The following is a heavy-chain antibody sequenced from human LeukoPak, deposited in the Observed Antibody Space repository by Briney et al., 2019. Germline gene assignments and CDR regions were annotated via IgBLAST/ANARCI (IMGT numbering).Heavy chain of an antibody. CDR2: ISSSSSTI. Sequence: GGSLRLSCAAPGFTFSSYSMNWVRQAPGKGLEWVSYISSSSSTIYYADSVKGRFTISRDNAKNSLYLQMNSLRAEDTAVYYCARDEDILTGYYYYWGQGTLVTVSS. D-gene: IGHD3-9*01. CDR3: ARDEDILTGYYYY. CDR1: GFTFSSYS. V-gene: IGHV3-48*01. J-gene: IGHJ4*02.